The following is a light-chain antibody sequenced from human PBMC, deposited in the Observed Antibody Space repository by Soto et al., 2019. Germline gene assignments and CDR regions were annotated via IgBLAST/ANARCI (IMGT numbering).Light chain of an antibody. CDR2: GAS. V-gene: IGKV3-20*01. J-gene: IGKJ5*01. CDR1: QSLSSNN. CDR3: QQYDNSIT. Sequence: EIVLTQSPGTLSLSPGETATLSCRASQSLSSNNLAWYHQKPGQTPGLLIYGASSRTTGIPDRFSGSVSGTDFTLNISRLEPEDFAVYYCQQYDNSITFGQGTRLEIE.